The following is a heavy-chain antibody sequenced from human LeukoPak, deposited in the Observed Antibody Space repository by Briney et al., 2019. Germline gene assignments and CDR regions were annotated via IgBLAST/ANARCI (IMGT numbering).Heavy chain of an antibody. CDR1: GYTFTSYG. V-gene: IGHV1-18*01. CDR3: ARHTYYYGSGSPKPFDP. D-gene: IGHD3-10*01. Sequence: GASVTVSCKASGYTFTSYGISWVRQAPGQGLEWMGWISAYNGNTNYAQKLQGRVTITTDTSTSTAYMELRSLRSDDTAVYYCARHTYYYGSGSPKPFDPWGQGTLVTVSS. J-gene: IGHJ5*02. CDR2: ISAYNGNT.